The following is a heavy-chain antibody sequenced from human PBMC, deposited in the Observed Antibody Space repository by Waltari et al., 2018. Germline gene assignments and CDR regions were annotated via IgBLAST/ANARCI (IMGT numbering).Heavy chain of an antibody. V-gene: IGHV4-38-2*01. CDR1: GYSISSGYY. Sequence: QVQLQESGPGLVKPSETLSLTCAVSGYSISSGYYWGWIRQPPGKGLEWIGSIYHSGSTYHTPSLKSRVTISVDTSKNQFSLKLSSVTAADTAVYYCARSYCGGDCYSGRSEYFQHWGQGTLVTVSS. J-gene: IGHJ1*01. CDR2: IYHSGST. D-gene: IGHD2-21*01. CDR3: ARSYCGGDCYSGRSEYFQH.